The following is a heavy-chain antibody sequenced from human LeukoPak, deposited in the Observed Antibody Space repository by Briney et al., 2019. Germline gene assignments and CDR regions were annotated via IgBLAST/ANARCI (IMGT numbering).Heavy chain of an antibody. CDR1: GGSISSYY. CDR3: ARRAFGSGSLDY. V-gene: IGHV4-59*08. CDR2: IYYSGST. J-gene: IGHJ4*02. D-gene: IGHD3-10*01. Sequence: ASETLSLTCTVSGGSISSYYWSWIRQPPGKGLELIGYIYYSGSTNYNPSLTSRVTISVDTSKNQFSLKLNSVTAADTAVYYCARRAFGSGSLDYRGQGTLVTVSS.